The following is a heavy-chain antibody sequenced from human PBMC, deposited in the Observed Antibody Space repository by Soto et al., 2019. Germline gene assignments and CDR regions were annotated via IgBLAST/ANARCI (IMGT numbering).Heavy chain of an antibody. D-gene: IGHD5-12*01. CDR1: GFTFSSYA. CDR2: ISGSGGST. V-gene: IGHV3-23*01. Sequence: GGSLRLSCAASGFTFSSYAMSWVRQAPGKGLEWVSAISGSGGSTYYADSVKGRFTISRDNSKNTLYLQMNSLRAEDTAVYYCAKDLGGRDGYNSYNYWGQGTLVTVSS. CDR3: AKDLGGRDGYNSYNY. J-gene: IGHJ4*02.